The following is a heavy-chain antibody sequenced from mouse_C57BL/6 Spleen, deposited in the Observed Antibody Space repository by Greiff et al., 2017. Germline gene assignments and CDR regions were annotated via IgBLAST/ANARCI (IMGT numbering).Heavy chain of an antibody. D-gene: IGHD1-2*01. CDR1: GYAFSSSW. Sequence: VQLQQSGPELVKPGASVKISCKASGYAFSSSWMNWVKQRPGTGLEWIGRIYPGDGDTNYNAKFKGKATLTADKSSSTAYMQLSSLTSEDSAVYFCAREGGITTSGWGQGTLVTVSA. CDR2: IYPGDGDT. CDR3: AREGGITTSG. V-gene: IGHV1-82*01. J-gene: IGHJ3*01.